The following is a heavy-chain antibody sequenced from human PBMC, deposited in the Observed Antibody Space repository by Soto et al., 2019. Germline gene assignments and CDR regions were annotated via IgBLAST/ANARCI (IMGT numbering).Heavy chain of an antibody. V-gene: IGHV4-39*01. CDR2: IYYSGST. D-gene: IGHD6-13*01. CDR1: GGSISSSSYS. CDR3: ARRSGLAAAVGMSGGMDV. J-gene: IGHJ6*02. Sequence: SGTLSLTCTASGGSISSSSYSWGWIRQPPGKGLEWIGSIYYSGSTYYNPSLKSRVTISVDTSKNQFSLKLSSVTAADTAVYYCARRSGLAAAVGMSGGMDVWGQGTTVTVSS.